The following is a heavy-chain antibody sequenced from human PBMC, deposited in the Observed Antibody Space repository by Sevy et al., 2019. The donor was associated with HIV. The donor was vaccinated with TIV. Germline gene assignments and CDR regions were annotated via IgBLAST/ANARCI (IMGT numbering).Heavy chain of an antibody. J-gene: IGHJ4*01. D-gene: IGHD3-22*01. CDR3: ATTKDYYYSSGYPFDY. V-gene: IGHV1-24*01. CDR1: GYTLTQFS. CDR2: FDPEDGDPEDGKT. Sequence: ASVKVSCKVSGYTLTQFSMHWVRQAPGKGLEWMTTFDPEDGDPEDGKTIYAQKFLGRVTMTEDTSTDTAYMELSSLRSDDTAVYYCATTKDYYYSSGYPFDYWGHGTLVTVSS.